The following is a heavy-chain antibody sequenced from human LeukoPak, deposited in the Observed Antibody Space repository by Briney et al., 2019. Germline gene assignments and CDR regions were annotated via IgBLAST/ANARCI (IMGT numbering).Heavy chain of an antibody. D-gene: IGHD3-9*01. CDR3: ARQVVPGWDVDSLTGRESAPVYYYYYGMDV. V-gene: IGHV1-2*02. CDR2: INPNSGGT. CDR1: GYTFTGYY. Sequence: ASVKVSCKASGYTFTGYYMHWVRQAPGQGLEWMGWINPNSGGTNYAQKFQGRVTMTRDTSISTAYMELSRLRSDDTAVYYCARQVVPGWDVDSLTGRESAPVYYYYYGMDVWGQGTTVTVSS. J-gene: IGHJ6*02.